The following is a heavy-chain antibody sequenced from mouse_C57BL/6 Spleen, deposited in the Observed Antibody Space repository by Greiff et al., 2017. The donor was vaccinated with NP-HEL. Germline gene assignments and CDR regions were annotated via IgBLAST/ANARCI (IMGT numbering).Heavy chain of an antibody. Sequence: VQLQQSGPELVKPGASVKISCKASGYAFSSSWMNWVKQRPGKGLEWIGRIYPGGGDTNYNGKFKDKATLTADKSSSTAYMQLSSLTSEDSAVYFCAREGKDYWGQGTTLTVSS. J-gene: IGHJ2*01. CDR2: IYPGGGDT. V-gene: IGHV1-82*01. CDR1: GYAFSSSW. CDR3: AREGKDY.